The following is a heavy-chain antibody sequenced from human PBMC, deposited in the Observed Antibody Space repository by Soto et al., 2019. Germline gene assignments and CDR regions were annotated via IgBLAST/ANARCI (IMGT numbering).Heavy chain of an antibody. D-gene: IGHD3-16*01. CDR3: ARGLDYNGMDV. V-gene: IGHV4-38-2*02. CDR2: VYHSGST. J-gene: IGHJ6*02. CDR1: GYSISGGYY. Sequence: SETVSLTCTVSGYSISGGYYWGWIRQPPGKGLEWIGTVYHSGSTYYKPSLKSRVTISIDTSKNQFSLKLTSVTAADTAVYYCARGLDYNGMDVWGQGTTVTV.